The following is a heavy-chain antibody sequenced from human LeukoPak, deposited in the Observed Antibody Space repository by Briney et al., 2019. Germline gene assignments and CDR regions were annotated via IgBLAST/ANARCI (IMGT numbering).Heavy chain of an antibody. Sequence: ASVKVSCKVSGYTLTELSMHWVRQAPGKGLEWMGGFDPEDGETIYAQKFQGRVTMTEDTSTDTAYMELSSLRSEDTAVYYCATVSRRAPRNDGYYWGQGTLVTVSS. D-gene: IGHD1-1*01. CDR2: FDPEDGET. CDR3: ATVSRRAPRNDGYY. J-gene: IGHJ4*02. V-gene: IGHV1-24*01. CDR1: GYTLTELS.